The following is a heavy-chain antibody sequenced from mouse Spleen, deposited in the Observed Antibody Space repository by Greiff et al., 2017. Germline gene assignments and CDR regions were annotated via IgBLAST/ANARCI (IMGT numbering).Heavy chain of an antibody. CDR2: ISYDGSN. J-gene: IGHJ1*01. V-gene: IGHV3-6*01. D-gene: IGHD2-4*01. CDR1: GYSITSGYY. Sequence: EVHLVESGPGLVKPSQSLSLTCSVPGYSITSGYYWNWIRQFPGNKLEWMGYISYDGSNNYNPSLKNRISITRDTSKNQFFLKLNSVTTEDTATYYCARGGITPGFDVWGAGTTVTVSS. CDR3: ARGGITPGFDV.